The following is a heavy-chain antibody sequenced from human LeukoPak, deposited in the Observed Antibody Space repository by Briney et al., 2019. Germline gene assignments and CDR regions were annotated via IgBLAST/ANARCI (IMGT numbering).Heavy chain of an antibody. CDR1: GYDFSTYW. D-gene: IGHD5-24*01. J-gene: IGHJ4*02. Sequence: GESLQISCKGLGYDFSTYWNAWVRQRPGKSLEWMGIIYPGGSETRYDPSFQGQVTISADRSTSTAYLQWSSLRASDTAMYYCARASRDGYNQNFDHWGQGTLVTVSS. V-gene: IGHV5-51*01. CDR3: ARASRDGYNQNFDH. CDR2: IYPGGSET.